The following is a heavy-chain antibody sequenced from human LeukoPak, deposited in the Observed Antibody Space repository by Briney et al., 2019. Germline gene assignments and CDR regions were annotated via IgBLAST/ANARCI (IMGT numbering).Heavy chain of an antibody. CDR1: GYTFTSYY. CDR3: ARASMSHAFDI. J-gene: IGHJ3*02. V-gene: IGHV1-46*01. Sequence: ASVKVSYKASGYTFTSYYMHWVRQAPGQGLEWMGIINPSGGSTSYAQKFQGRVTMTRDTSTSTVYMELSSLRSEDTAVYYCARASMSHAFDIWGQGTMVTVSS. CDR2: INPSGGST.